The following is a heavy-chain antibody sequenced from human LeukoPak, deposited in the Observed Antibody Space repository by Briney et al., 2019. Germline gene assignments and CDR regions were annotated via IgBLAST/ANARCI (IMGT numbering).Heavy chain of an antibody. D-gene: IGHD1-7*01. CDR2: VYSGGST. V-gene: IGHV3-53*01. CDR3: ARGELELLAGDY. CDR1: GFTVSSTD. Sequence: GGSLRLSCAASGFTVSSTDMSWVRQAPGKGLEWVSAVYSGGSTFYADSVKGRFTISRDNSKNTLYLQMNSLRAEDTAVYYCARGELELLAGDYWGQGTLVTVSS. J-gene: IGHJ4*02.